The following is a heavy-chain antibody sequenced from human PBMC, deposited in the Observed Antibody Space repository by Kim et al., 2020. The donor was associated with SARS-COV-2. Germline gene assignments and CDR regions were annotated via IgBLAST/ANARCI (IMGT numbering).Heavy chain of an antibody. CDR3: ARDSELPPNTLYDAFDL. V-gene: IGHV3-21*01. D-gene: IGHD1-26*01. Sequence: GGSLRLSCAASGFTFNTYPMNWVRQAPGKGLEWVSSISDTSGHIYYADSVKGRFTTSRDNAKNSLYLQMDSLRAEDTAVYYCARDSELPPNTLYDAFDL. J-gene: IGHJ3*01. CDR1: GFTFNTYP. CDR2: ISDTSGHI.